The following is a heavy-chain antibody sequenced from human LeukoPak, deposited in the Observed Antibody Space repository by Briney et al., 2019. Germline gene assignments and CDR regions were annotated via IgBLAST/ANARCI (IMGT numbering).Heavy chain of an antibody. CDR3: AREIVAGLGVSFDI. J-gene: IGHJ3*02. D-gene: IGHD6-19*01. CDR1: GDSVNSGAYY. V-gene: IGHV4-61*02. Sequence: SETLSLTCTVSGDSVNSGAYYWSWLRQPAGKEPEWIGRIYPLETTNYNPSLKSRVAISVDTSKNQFSLKLSSVTAADTAVYYCAREIVAGLGVSFDIWGQGTMVTVSS. CDR2: IYPLETT.